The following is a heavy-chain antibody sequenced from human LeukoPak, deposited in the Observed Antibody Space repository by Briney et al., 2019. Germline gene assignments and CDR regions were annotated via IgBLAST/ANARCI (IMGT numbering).Heavy chain of an antibody. V-gene: IGHV3-23*01. CDR2: ISGSGGST. J-gene: IGHJ4*02. CDR3: AKRIQSAMAMGY. CDR1: GFTFSSYS. Sequence: GGSLRLSCAASGFTFSSYSMNWVRQAPGKGLEWVSDISGSGGSTYYADSVKGRFTTSRDNSKNTMYLQMNSLRAEDTAVYYCAKRIQSAMAMGYWGQGTLVTVSS. D-gene: IGHD5-18*01.